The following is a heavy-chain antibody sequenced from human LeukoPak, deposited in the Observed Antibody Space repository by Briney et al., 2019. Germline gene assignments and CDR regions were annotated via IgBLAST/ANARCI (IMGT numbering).Heavy chain of an antibody. CDR1: GFTFTGHT. V-gene: IGHV3-23*01. CDR2: IGGRDDRT. Sequence: GGSLRLSCAASGFTFTGHTMTWLRQAPGKGLEWVSIIGGRDDRTYYADSVRGRFTISRDNSKNILYLQMNSLRAEDTAVYYCAKDPNPFYDFWSGYKWGQGTLVTVSS. J-gene: IGHJ4*02. CDR3: AKDPNPFYDFWSGYK. D-gene: IGHD3-3*01.